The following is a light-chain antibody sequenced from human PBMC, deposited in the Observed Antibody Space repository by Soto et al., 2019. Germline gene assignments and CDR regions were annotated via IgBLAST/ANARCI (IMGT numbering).Light chain of an antibody. V-gene: IGLV2-8*01. CDR2: DVT. J-gene: IGLJ3*02. CDR1: SSDVGAYNY. Sequence: QSALTQPPSASGSPGQSVTISCTGTSSDVGAYNYVSWYQQHPGKAPKLMIYDVTKRPSGVPDRFSGSKSGNTASLTVSGLQAEDEADYYCISYAGSSIWVFGGGTNSPS. CDR3: ISYAGSSIWV.